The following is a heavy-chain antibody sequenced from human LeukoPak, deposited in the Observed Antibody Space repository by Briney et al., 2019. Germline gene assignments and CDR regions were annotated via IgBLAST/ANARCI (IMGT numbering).Heavy chain of an antibody. CDR3: ARAKAYYDFWSGLSTRGYYYYYMDV. CDR1: GFTFSSYR. V-gene: IGHV3-74*01. Sequence: GGSLRLSCAASGFTFSSYRTHWVRQAPGKGLVWVSRINSDGNSTSYADSVKGRFTISRDNAKNTLYLQMNSLRAEDTAVYYCARAKAYYDFWSGLSTRGYYYYYMDVWGKGTTVTVSS. D-gene: IGHD3-3*01. J-gene: IGHJ6*03. CDR2: INSDGNST.